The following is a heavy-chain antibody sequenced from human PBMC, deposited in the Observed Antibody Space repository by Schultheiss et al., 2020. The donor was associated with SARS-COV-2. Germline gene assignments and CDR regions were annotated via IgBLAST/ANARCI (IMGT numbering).Heavy chain of an antibody. CDR3: ARHPDYYYDSSGDYYPSN. J-gene: IGHJ4*02. Sequence: SETLSLTCTVSGGSISSGDYYWSWIRQPPGKGLEWIGYIYYSGSTYYNPSLKSRVTISVDTSKNQFSLKMNSVTAADTAVYYCARHPDYYYDSSGDYYPSNWGQGTLVTVSS. D-gene: IGHD3-22*01. V-gene: IGHV4-30-4*08. CDR2: IYYSGST. CDR1: GGSISSGDYY.